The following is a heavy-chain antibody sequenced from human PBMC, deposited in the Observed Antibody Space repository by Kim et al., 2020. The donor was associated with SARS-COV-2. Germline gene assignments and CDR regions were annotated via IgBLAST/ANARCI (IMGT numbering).Heavy chain of an antibody. CDR2: INYTGSK. CDR1: GGSVSSYY. J-gene: IGHJ5*02. Sequence: SETLSLTCTVSGGSVSSYYWSWIRQPPGKGLEWIGYINYTGSKKYNPSLKSRVTMSLDTSKNQFSLKLSSVTAADTAVYYCARNNWFDNWGQGNLVTVSS. V-gene: IGHV4-59*02. CDR3: ARNNWFDN.